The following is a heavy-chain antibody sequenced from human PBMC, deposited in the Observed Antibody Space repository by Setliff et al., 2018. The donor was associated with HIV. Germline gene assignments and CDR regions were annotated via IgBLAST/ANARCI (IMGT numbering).Heavy chain of an antibody. CDR1: GGTFSSYA. CDR2: INPKSDGT. V-gene: IGHV1-2*02. D-gene: IGHD5-12*01. J-gene: IGHJ6*02. Sequence: GASVKVSCKASGGTFSSYAISWVRQAPGQGLEWMGWINPKSDGTNYAQKFQGRVTMTRDTSISTAYMELSRLKSDDTALYYCARGRVPTSISPMDVWGQGTTVTVSS. CDR3: ARGRVPTSISPMDV.